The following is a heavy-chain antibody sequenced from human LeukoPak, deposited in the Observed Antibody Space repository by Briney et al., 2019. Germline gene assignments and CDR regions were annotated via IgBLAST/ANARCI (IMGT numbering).Heavy chain of an antibody. Sequence: SETLSLTCTVSGDSISTSSYYWGWIRQPPGKGLEWLGSIYYSGSTYYIPSLKSRVTISVDTSKNQFSLNLYSVTAADTAVFYCARSYYYDYRQIDYWGQGTLVTVSS. CDR1: GDSISTSSYY. CDR3: ARSYYYDYRQIDY. J-gene: IGHJ4*02. D-gene: IGHD3-22*01. CDR2: IYYSGST. V-gene: IGHV4-39*01.